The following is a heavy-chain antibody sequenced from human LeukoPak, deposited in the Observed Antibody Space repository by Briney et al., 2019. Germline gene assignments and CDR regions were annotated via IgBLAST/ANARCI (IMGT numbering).Heavy chain of an antibody. CDR2: IYGSGSS. Sequence: SETLSLTCTVSGGSISRYYWSWIRQPAGEGLEWIGRIYGSGSSNYNPSLKSRVTMSVDMSKNQFSLNLTSVTAADTAVYYRAKEGVLSPEYWGQGTLVTVSS. CDR1: GGSISRYY. D-gene: IGHD2-8*01. J-gene: IGHJ4*02. CDR3: AKEGVLSPEY. V-gene: IGHV4-4*07.